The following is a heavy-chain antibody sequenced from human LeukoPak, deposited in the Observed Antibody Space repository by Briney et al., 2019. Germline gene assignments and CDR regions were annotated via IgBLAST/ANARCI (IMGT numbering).Heavy chain of an antibody. J-gene: IGHJ2*01. Sequence: QAGGSLRLSCAASGFTFSNYAMNWVRQAPGKGLEWVSSISGSGADTYYADSVKGRFTISRDNSKNTLYLQMSSLRAEDTALYYCAKGGTGWYGWYFDTWGRGTLVTVSS. CDR3: AKGGTGWYGWYFDT. V-gene: IGHV3-23*01. CDR1: GFTFSNYA. D-gene: IGHD6-19*01. CDR2: ISGSGADT.